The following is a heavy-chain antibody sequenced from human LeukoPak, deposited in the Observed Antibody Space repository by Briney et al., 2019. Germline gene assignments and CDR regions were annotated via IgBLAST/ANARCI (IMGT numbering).Heavy chain of an antibody. V-gene: IGHV1-46*01. CDR3: AREGSSPYCGGDCYTNYDAFDI. Sequence: ASVKVSCKASGYTFTSYYMHWVRQAPGQGLEWMGIINPSGGSTSYAQKFQGRVTMTRDTSTSTVYMELSSLRSEDTAVYYCAREGSSPYCGGDCYTNYDAFDIWGQGTMVTVSS. CDR1: GYTFTSYY. CDR2: INPSGGST. J-gene: IGHJ3*02. D-gene: IGHD2-21*02.